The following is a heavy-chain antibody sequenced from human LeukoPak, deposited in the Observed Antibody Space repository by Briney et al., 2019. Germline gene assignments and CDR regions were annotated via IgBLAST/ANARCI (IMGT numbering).Heavy chain of an antibody. D-gene: IGHD1-26*01. Sequence: ASVKVSCKASGGTFSSYAISWVRQAPGQGLEWMGGIIPIFGTANYAQKFQGRVTITADESTSTAYMELSSLRSEDTAVYYCARDLAYSGSYLIGGHYFDYWGQGTLVTVSS. J-gene: IGHJ4*02. CDR2: IIPIFGTA. CDR3: ARDLAYSGSYLIGGHYFDY. CDR1: GGTFSSYA. V-gene: IGHV1-69*13.